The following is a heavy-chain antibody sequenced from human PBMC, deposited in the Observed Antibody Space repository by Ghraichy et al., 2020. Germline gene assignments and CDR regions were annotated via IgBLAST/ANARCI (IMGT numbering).Heavy chain of an antibody. CDR3: ARPYSTSARGSFDI. CDR2: IKQDGSEM. CDR1: GFTFTNYW. J-gene: IGHJ3*02. D-gene: IGHD1-26*01. V-gene: IGHV3-7*01. Sequence: ETPSLTCAASGFTFTNYWLSWVRQAPGKGLEWVANIKQDGSEMHYVDSVRGRFTISRDNAKNSLNLQMNSVRAEDTAVYYCARPYSTSARGSFDIWGQGTMVTASS.